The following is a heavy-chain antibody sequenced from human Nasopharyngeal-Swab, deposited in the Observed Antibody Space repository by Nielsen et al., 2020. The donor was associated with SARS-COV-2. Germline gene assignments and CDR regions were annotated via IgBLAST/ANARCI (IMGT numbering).Heavy chain of an antibody. V-gene: IGHV3-30-3*01. CDR1: GFTFDDYA. J-gene: IGHJ4*02. CDR2: ISYDGSNK. Sequence: GESLKISCAASGFTFDDYAMHWVRQAPGKGLEWVAVISYDGSNKYYADSVKGRFTISRDNSKNTLYLQMNSLRAEDTAVYYCARPTMVRGVIISDFDYWGQGTLVTVSS. CDR3: ARPTMVRGVIISDFDY. D-gene: IGHD3-10*01.